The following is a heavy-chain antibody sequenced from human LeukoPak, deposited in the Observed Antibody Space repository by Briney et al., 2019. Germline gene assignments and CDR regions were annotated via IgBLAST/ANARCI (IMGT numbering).Heavy chain of an antibody. CDR1: GASISSSC. CDR2: VYSGSS. J-gene: IGHJ4*02. Sequence: SETLSLTCTVSGASISSSCWSWIRQPAGKGLEWIGRVYSGSSTYDPSLKSRVSMSADTSRNQFSLKLTSVTATDSAVYYCARAYFNGHSCFYFDYWGQGAQVTVSS. V-gene: IGHV4-4*07. CDR3: ARAYFNGHSCFYFDY. D-gene: IGHD3-10*01.